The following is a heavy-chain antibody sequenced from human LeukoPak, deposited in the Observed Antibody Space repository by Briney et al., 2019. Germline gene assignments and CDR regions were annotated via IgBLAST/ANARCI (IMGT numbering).Heavy chain of an antibody. V-gene: IGHV3-23*01. J-gene: IGHJ3*02. D-gene: IGHD1-26*01. CDR3: ASPVGATGAFDI. CDR1: GFRFSSYA. CDR2: ISGSGVST. Sequence: GGSLRLSCAASGFRFSSYAMSWARQAPGKGLEWVSAISGSGVSTYYADSVKGRFTISRDNSKNTLYLQMNSLRAEDTAVYYCASPVGATGAFDIWGQGTMVTVSS.